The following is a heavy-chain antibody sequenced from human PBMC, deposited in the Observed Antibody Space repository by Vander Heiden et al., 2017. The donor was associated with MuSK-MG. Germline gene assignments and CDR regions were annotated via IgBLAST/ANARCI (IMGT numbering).Heavy chain of an antibody. Sequence: QPGGASGFFWVASVSFFTRHAMSWVRQTPGNGLEWVSTIIGGGATTYYADSVRGRFTISRDNSNNSLFLQMHSLRADDTALYYCVQGRFGDSPNFDLWCQGTMVTVSS. V-gene: IGHV3-23*01. CDR2: IIGGGATT. CDR1: VSFFTRHA. J-gene: IGHJ3*01. D-gene: IGHD3-16*01. CDR3: VQGRFGDSPNFDL.